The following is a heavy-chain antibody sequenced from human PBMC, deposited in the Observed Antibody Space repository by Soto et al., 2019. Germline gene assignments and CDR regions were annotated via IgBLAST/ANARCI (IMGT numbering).Heavy chain of an antibody. Sequence: QVQLKQWGAGLLKPSETLSLTCAIYVDYFESFNSHFWAWIRQSPGKGLEWIGEINHNGLTNYNPSLRSRVTVSIDTSNNQVSLRLNSVTAADTAVFYCAGRMGSGRDYFDYWGQGTPVTVSS. CDR1: VDYFESFNSHF. CDR2: INHNGLT. D-gene: IGHD3-10*01. J-gene: IGHJ4*02. CDR3: AGRMGSGRDYFDY. V-gene: IGHV4-34*01.